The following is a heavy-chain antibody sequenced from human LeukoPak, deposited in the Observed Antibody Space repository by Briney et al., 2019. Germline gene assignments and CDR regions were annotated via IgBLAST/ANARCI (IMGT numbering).Heavy chain of an antibody. CDR1: GFTFSNSW. CDR3: ASYTTTKWPPWF. CDR2: IATDGSIM. J-gene: IGHJ4*02. V-gene: IGHV3-74*01. Sequence: GGSLRLSCAASGFTFSNSWVHWVRQAPGKGLVWVSNIATDGSIMSYADSVKGRFTISRDNAKNTLFLQMNSLRVEDTAVYYCASYTTTKWPPWFWGQGTLVTVAS. D-gene: IGHD2/OR15-2a*01.